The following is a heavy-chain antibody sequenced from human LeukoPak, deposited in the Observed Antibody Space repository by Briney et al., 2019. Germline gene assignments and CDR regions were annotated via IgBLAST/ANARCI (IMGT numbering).Heavy chain of an antibody. Sequence: PGGSLRLSCAASGFTFSSYAMSWVRQAPGKGLEWVSAISGSGGSTYYADSVKGRFTISRDNSKNTLYLQMNSLRAEDTAVYYCAKDRTYLAVAGSAFDIWGQGTMVTVSS. J-gene: IGHJ3*02. V-gene: IGHV3-23*01. D-gene: IGHD6-19*01. CDR1: GFTFSSYA. CDR3: AKDRTYLAVAGSAFDI. CDR2: ISGSGGST.